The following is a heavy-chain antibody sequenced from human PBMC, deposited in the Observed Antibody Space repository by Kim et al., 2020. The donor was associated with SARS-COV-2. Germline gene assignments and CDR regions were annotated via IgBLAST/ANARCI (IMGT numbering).Heavy chain of an antibody. Sequence: SETLSLTCTVSGGSISSSSYYWGWIRQPPGKGLVWIGSIYYSGSTYYNPSLKSRVTISVDTSNNQFSLKLSSVTAAGTAVYYCARHGEGDYCDSRWDYWGQGTLVTVSS. CDR3: ARHGEGDYCDSRWDY. CDR1: GGSISSSSYY. V-gene: IGHV4-39*01. J-gene: IGHJ4*02. D-gene: IGHD3-22*01. CDR2: IYYSGST.